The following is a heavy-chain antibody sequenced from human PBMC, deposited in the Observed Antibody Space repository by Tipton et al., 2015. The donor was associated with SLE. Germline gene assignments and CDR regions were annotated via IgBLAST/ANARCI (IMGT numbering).Heavy chain of an antibody. J-gene: IGHJ5*02. CDR1: GFTFNNFA. Sequence: SLRLSCAASGFTFNNFAMSWVRQAPGKGLEWVSGTSGGGGSTYFAESVKGRFTISRDNSKNTLYLQMNSLRAEDTAVYYCAKHYHGSGRTAAPFDPWGQGTLVTVSS. D-gene: IGHD3-10*01. CDR2: TSGGGGST. CDR3: AKHYHGSGRTAAPFDP. V-gene: IGHV3-23*01.